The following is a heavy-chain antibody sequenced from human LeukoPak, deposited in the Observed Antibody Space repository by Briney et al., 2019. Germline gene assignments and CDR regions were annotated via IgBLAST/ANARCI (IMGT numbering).Heavy chain of an antibody. J-gene: IGHJ4*02. CDR3: ARVRRGLLLWPDY. V-gene: IGHV3-30*02. CDR1: GFTFISYA. D-gene: IGHD3-10*01. CDR2: IRYDGSNK. Sequence: GGSRRLSLPASGFTFISYAMHWVRQAPGKGRRWGAFIRYDGSNKYYADSVKGRFTISRDNSENTLYLQMNSLRAEDTAVYYCARVRRGLLLWPDYWGQGTLVTVSS.